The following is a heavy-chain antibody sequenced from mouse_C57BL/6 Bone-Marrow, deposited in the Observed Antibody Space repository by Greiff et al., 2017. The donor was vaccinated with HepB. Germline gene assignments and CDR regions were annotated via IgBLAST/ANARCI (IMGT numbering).Heavy chain of an antibody. D-gene: IGHD1-1*01. CDR3: ARKGVTTVVAPSDY. Sequence: VMLVESGAELARPGASVKLSCKASGYTFTSYGISWVKQRTGQGLEWIGEIYPRSGNTYYNEKFKGKATLTADKSSSTAYMELRSLTSEDSAVYFCARKGVTTVVAPSDYWGQGTTLTVSS. J-gene: IGHJ2*01. CDR1: GYTFTSYG. V-gene: IGHV1-81*01. CDR2: IYPRSGNT.